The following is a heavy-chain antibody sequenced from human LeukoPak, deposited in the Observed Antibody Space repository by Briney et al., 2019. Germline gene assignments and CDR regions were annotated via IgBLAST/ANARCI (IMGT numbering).Heavy chain of an antibody. CDR1: GGSISSYY. J-gene: IGHJ3*02. Sequence: PSETLSLTCTVSGGSISSYYWSWTRQPPGKGLEWIGYIYYSGSTNYNPSLKSRVTISVDTSKNQFSLKLSSVTAADTAVYYCARGGGYYYGSGSPAGAFDIWGQGTMVTVSS. CDR2: IYYSGST. V-gene: IGHV4-59*01. CDR3: ARGGGYYYGSGSPAGAFDI. D-gene: IGHD3-10*01.